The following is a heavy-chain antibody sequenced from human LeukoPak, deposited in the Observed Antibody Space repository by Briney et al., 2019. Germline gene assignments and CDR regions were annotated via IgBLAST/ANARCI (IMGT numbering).Heavy chain of an antibody. Sequence: GASVKVSCKASGGTFSSYAISWVRQAPGQGLEWMGGIIPIFGTANYAQKFQGRVTMTRNTSISTAYMELSSLRSEDTAVYYCARMRNFGGFRYYYYGMDVWGQGTTVTVSS. CDR3: ARMRNFGGFRYYYYGMDV. CDR1: GGTFSSYA. CDR2: IIPIFGTA. V-gene: IGHV1-69*05. J-gene: IGHJ6*02. D-gene: IGHD3-10*01.